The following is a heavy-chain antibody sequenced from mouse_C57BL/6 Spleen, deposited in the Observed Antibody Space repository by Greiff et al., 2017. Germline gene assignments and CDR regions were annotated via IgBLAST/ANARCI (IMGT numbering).Heavy chain of an antibody. CDR1: GFNIKDDY. Sequence: VQLQQSGAELVRPGASVKLSCTASGFNIKDDYMHWVKQRPEQGLEWIGWIDPENGDTEYASKFQGKATITADTSSNTAYLQLSSLTSEDTAVXYCTTGDYFDYWGQGTTLTVSS. CDR3: TTGDYFDY. V-gene: IGHV14-4*01. J-gene: IGHJ2*01. CDR2: IDPENGDT.